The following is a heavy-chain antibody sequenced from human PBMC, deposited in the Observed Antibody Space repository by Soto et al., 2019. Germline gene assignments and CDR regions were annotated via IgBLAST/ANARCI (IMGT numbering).Heavy chain of an antibody. J-gene: IGHJ6*02. Sequence: QVQLVQSGAEVKKPGASVKVSCKASGYTFTSYGISWVRQAPGQGLEWMGWISAYNGNTNYAQKLQGRVTMTTDTSTSTAYMELRSVRSDDTAVYYCARDGFLGYSSRHYYYYGMDVWGQGTTVTVSS. CDR1: GYTFTSYG. CDR2: ISAYNGNT. V-gene: IGHV1-18*01. D-gene: IGHD6-13*01. CDR3: ARDGFLGYSSRHYYYYGMDV.